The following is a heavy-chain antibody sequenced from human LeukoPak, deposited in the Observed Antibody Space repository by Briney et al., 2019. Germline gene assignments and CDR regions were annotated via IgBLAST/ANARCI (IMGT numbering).Heavy chain of an antibody. CDR1: GYTFTGYY. CDR2: INPNSGGT. D-gene: IGHD2-2*01. V-gene: IGHV1-2*02. J-gene: IGHJ4*02. CDR3: ARATIVVVPAAMGY. Sequence: ASVKVSCKASGYTFTGYYMHWVRQAPGQGLEWMGWINPNSGGTNYAQKFQGRVTMTRDTSISTAHMELSRLRSDDTAVYYCARATIVVVPAAMGYWGQGTLVTVSS.